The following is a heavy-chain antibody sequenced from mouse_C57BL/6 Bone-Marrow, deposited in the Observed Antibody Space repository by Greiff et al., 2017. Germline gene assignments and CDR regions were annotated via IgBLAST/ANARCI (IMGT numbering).Heavy chain of an antibody. J-gene: IGHJ3*01. CDR2: FYPGSGSI. CDR3: ARHGPNYYGSSYPAWFAY. D-gene: IGHD1-1*01. Sequence: QVQLKQSGAELVKPGASVKLSCKASGYTFTEYTIHWVKQRSGQGLEWIGWFYPGSGSIKYNEKFKDKATLTADKSSSPVYMELSRLTSEDSAVYFCARHGPNYYGSSYPAWFAYWGQGTLVTVSA. CDR1: GYTFTEYT. V-gene: IGHV1-62-2*01.